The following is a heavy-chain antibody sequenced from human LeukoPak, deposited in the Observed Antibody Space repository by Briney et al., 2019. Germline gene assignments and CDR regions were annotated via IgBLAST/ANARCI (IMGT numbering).Heavy chain of an antibody. CDR3: ARGNHYYDSSCYDY. Sequence: PAETLTLTCTVSGGSISSYYWSWIRQPPGKGLEWIGYIYYSGSTNYNPSLKSRVTISVDTSKNQFSLKLSSVTAADTAVYYCARGNHYYDSSCYDYWGQGTLVTVSS. J-gene: IGHJ4*02. CDR2: IYYSGST. V-gene: IGHV4-59*01. CDR1: GGSISSYY. D-gene: IGHD3-22*01.